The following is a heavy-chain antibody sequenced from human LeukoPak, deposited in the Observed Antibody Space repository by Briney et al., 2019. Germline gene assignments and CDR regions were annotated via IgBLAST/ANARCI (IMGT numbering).Heavy chain of an antibody. CDR1: VYTFTSYD. Sequence: ASVKVSCKASVYTFTSYDINWVRQATGQGLEWMGWMNPNSGNTGYAQKFQGRVTITRNTSISTAYMELSSLRSEDTAVYYCARRYCSSTSCYPRAYWFDPWGQGTLVTVSS. CDR3: ARRYCSSTSCYPRAYWFDP. D-gene: IGHD2-2*01. V-gene: IGHV1-8*03. CDR2: MNPNSGNT. J-gene: IGHJ5*02.